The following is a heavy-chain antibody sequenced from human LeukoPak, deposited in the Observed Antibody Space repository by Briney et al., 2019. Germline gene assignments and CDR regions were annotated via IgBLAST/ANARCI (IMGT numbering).Heavy chain of an antibody. J-gene: IGHJ4*02. CDR1: GYTFTNYG. V-gene: IGHV1-18*01. D-gene: IGHD6-19*01. Sequence: APVKVSXKASGYTFTNYGIIRVRQAPGQGLEWMGWISAYNGDTKYAQKLQGRVTMTTDTSTSTAYMELRSLRSDDTAVYYCARRTYSSGWHFDYWGQGTLVTVSS. CDR2: ISAYNGDT. CDR3: ARRTYSSGWHFDY.